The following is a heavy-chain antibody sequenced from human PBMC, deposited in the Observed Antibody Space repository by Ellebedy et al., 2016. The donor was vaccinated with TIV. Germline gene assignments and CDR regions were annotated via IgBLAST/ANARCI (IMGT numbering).Heavy chain of an antibody. Sequence: ASVKVSCKASGYTFTGYYMHWVRQAPGQGLEWMGWINPNSGGTNYAQKLQGRVTMTTDTSTSTAYMELRSLRSDDTAVYYCARASAGFGELSDPKHDYWGQGTLVTVSS. V-gene: IGHV1-2*02. CDR2: INPNSGGT. CDR3: ARASAGFGELSDPKHDY. J-gene: IGHJ4*02. D-gene: IGHD3-10*01. CDR1: GYTFTGYY.